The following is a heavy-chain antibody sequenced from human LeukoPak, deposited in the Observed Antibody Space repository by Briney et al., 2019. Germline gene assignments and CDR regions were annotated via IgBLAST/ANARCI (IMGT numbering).Heavy chain of an antibody. D-gene: IGHD3-3*01. CDR3: ARIGPYDFWSGYNSYYFDY. J-gene: IGHJ4*02. V-gene: IGHV1-2*06. CDR1: GYTFTGYY. CDR2: INPNSGGT. Sequence: GASVKVSCKASGYTFTGYYMHWVRQAPGQGLEWMGRINPNSGGTNYAQKFQGRVTMTRDTSISTAYMELSRLRSDDTAVYYCARIGPYDFWSGYNSYYFDYWGQGTLVTVSS.